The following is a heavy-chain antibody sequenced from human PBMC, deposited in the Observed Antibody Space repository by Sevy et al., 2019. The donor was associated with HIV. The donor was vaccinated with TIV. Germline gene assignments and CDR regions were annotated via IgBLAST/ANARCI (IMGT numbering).Heavy chain of an antibody. CDR1: GGSFSGYY. Sequence: SETLSLTCAVYGGSFSGYYWSWIRQPPGKGLEWIGEINHSGSTNYNPSLKSRVTISVDTSKNQFSLKLSSVTAAATAVYYCARIRGYSYGYRSGFAFDIWCQGTMVTVSS. D-gene: IGHD5-18*01. CDR3: ARIRGYSYGYRSGFAFDI. V-gene: IGHV4-34*01. J-gene: IGHJ3*02. CDR2: INHSGST.